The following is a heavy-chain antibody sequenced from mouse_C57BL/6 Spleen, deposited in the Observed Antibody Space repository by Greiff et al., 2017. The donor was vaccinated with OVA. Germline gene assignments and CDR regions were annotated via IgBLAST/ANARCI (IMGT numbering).Heavy chain of an antibody. CDR1: GYTFTDYN. CDR2: INPNNGGT. J-gene: IGHJ2*01. Sequence: VQLKESGPELVKPGASVKMSCKASGYTFTDYNMHWVKQSHGKSLEWIGYINPNNGGTSYNQKFKGKATLTVNKSSSTAYMELRSLTSEDSAVYYCARGDYDSLDYWGQGTTLTVSS. D-gene: IGHD2-4*01. CDR3: ARGDYDSLDY. V-gene: IGHV1-22*01.